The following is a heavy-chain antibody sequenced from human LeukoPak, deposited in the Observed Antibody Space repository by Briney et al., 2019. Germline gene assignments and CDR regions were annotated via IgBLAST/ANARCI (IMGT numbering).Heavy chain of an antibody. CDR1: GGSSSGYY. Sequence: KSSETLSPTCAVYGGSSSGYYWSWIRQPPGKGLEWIGEINHSGSTNYNPSLKSRVTISVDTSKNQFSLKLSSVTAADTAVYYCARGVHCSGGSCYFYWGQGTLVTVSS. CDR2: INHSGST. D-gene: IGHD2-15*01. V-gene: IGHV4-34*01. CDR3: ARGVHCSGGSCYFY. J-gene: IGHJ4*02.